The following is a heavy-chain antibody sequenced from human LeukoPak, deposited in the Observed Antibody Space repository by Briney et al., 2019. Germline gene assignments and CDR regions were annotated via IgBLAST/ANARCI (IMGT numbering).Heavy chain of an antibody. CDR2: IYNGGNT. D-gene: IGHD6-25*01. CDR1: GFSVSNNY. J-gene: IGHJ4*02. CDR3: AREGLYSSADY. Sequence: PGGSLRLSCAASGFSVSNNYMTWVRQAPGKGLEWVSVIYNGGNTYYADSVKGRFTISGDNSKNTVYLQMNSLRAEDTAVYYCAREGLYSSADYWGQGTLVSVSP. V-gene: IGHV3-53*01.